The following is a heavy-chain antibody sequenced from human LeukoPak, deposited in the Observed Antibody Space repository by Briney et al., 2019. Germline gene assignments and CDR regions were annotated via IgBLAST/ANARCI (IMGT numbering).Heavy chain of an antibody. CDR2: ISYDGSYK. CDR1: GFTFSSYA. CDR3: ASHSSSWYGDAFDI. J-gene: IGHJ3*02. V-gene: IGHV3-30*04. D-gene: IGHD6-13*01. Sequence: GTFLRLSCAPSGFTFSSYAMHWVRQAPGKGLDWVSTISYDGSYKYYADSVKGRFTISRDNSKNTLYLQMNSLRAEDTAVYYCASHSSSWYGDAFDIWGQGTMVTVSS.